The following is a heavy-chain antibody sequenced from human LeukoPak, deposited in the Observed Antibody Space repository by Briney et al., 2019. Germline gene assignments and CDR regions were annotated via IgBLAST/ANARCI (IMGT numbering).Heavy chain of an antibody. Sequence: ASVKVFCKASGYIFTGYYMHWVRQAPGQGLEWMGWINSNSGDTKYAQKFQGRVTMTRDTSISTAYMELSRLTSDDSAVYYCARAGNRDDYGDYWGQGTLVSVSS. CDR2: INSNSGDT. D-gene: IGHD5-24*01. J-gene: IGHJ4*02. V-gene: IGHV1-2*02. CDR1: GYIFTGYY. CDR3: ARAGNRDDYGDY.